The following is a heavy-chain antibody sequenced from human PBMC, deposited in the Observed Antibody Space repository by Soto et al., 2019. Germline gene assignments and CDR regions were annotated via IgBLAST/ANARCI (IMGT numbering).Heavy chain of an antibody. J-gene: IGHJ5*02. CDR3: ARDLGVVGAFNWFDP. D-gene: IGHD1-26*01. Sequence: SLKASCKASGYTFTSYAMHWVRQAKGQRLEWMGWINAGNGNTKYSQKFQGRVTITRDTSASTAYMELSSLRSEDTAVYYCARDLGVVGAFNWFDPWGQGTLVTVSS. V-gene: IGHV1-3*01. CDR2: INAGNGNT. CDR1: GYTFTSYA.